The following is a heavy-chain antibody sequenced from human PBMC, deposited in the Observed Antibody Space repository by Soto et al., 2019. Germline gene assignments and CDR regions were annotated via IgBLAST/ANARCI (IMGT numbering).Heavy chain of an antibody. V-gene: IGHV1-18*01. D-gene: IGHD2-8*02. Sequence: EASVKVSCKASGSTFTSSGISWVRQAPGQGLEWMGWISAYNGNTNYAQKLQGRVTMTTDTSTSTAYMELRSLRSDDTAVYYCARVVATPLPPYWSDFCGQATLVTVSS. CDR2: ISAYNGNT. CDR1: GSTFTSSG. CDR3: ARVVATPLPPYWSDF. J-gene: IGHJ4*02.